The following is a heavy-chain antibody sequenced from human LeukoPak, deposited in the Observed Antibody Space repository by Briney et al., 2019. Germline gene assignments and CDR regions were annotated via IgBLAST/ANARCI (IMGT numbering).Heavy chain of an antibody. CDR3: ARVGRDCSSINCYWEDWFDP. V-gene: IGHV1-18*01. CDR2: ISGSTGNT. D-gene: IGHD2-2*01. J-gene: IGHJ5*02. CDR1: GYSFTSYG. Sequence: ASVKVSCKASGYSFTSYGITWVREAPGQGPEWMGWISGSTGNTHYAQNVQGRVTMTTDTATSTAYMELRSLGPDDTAVYYCARVGRDCSSINCYWEDWFDPWVQGTLVIVSS.